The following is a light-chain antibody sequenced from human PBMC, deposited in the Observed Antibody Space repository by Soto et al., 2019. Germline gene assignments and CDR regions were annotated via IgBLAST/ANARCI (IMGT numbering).Light chain of an antibody. CDR2: SNN. CDR1: SSNIGSNT. V-gene: IGLV1-44*01. Sequence: QSVLTQPPSASGTPGQRVTISCSGSSSNIGSNTVNWYQQLPGTAPKLLIYSNNQRPSGVPDRFSGSKSGTAASLAISGLQSEDEADYYCAAWDDSLNRYVFGTGTKVTGL. J-gene: IGLJ1*01. CDR3: AAWDDSLNRYV.